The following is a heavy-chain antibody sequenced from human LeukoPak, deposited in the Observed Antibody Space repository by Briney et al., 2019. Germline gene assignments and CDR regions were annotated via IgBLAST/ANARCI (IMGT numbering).Heavy chain of an antibody. CDR2: IWYGGSNK. D-gene: IGHD2-15*01. J-gene: IGHJ4*02. CDR1: GFTFSSYG. Sequence: GGSLRLSCAASGFTFSSYGMHWVRQAPGKGLEWVAVIWYGGSNKYYADSVKGRFTISRDNSKNTLYLQMNSLRAEDTAVYYCARDGQGIVVVVAATPYFDYWGQGTLVTVSS. V-gene: IGHV3-33*08. CDR3: ARDGQGIVVVVAATPYFDY.